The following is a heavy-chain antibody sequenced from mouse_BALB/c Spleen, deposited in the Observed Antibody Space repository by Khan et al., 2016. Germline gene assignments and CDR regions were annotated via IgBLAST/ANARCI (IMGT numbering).Heavy chain of an antibody. CDR2: ISNGGDNT. Sequence: EVELVESGGGLVQPGGSLKLSCATAGFTFSDYYMYWVRQTPEKRLEWVAYISNGGDNTYYPDTVKGRFTISRDNAKNNLYLQMSRLKSEDTAMYYCATHLSDYGSPWYFDVWGAGTTVTVSS. CDR1: GFTFSDYY. CDR3: ATHLSDYGSPWYFDV. J-gene: IGHJ1*01. D-gene: IGHD1-1*01. V-gene: IGHV5-12*02.